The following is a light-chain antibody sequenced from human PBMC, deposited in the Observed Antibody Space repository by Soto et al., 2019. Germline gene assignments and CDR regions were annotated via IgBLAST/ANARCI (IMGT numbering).Light chain of an antibody. CDR1: SSTIGAGYD. Sequence: QSVLTQPPSVSGAPGQRVTISCTGSSSTIGAGYDVNWYQQLPGTAPKLLIYGNSNRPSGVPDRFSGSKSGTSASLAITGLEAEDEADYSCQSYDSSLSVVFGGGTKLTVL. CDR2: GNS. V-gene: IGLV1-40*01. J-gene: IGLJ2*01. CDR3: QSYDSSLSVV.